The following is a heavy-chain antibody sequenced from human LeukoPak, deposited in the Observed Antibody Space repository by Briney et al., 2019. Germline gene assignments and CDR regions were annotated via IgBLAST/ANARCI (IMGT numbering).Heavy chain of an antibody. D-gene: IGHD6-19*01. CDR3: AIGQWLAFDY. Sequence: GGSLRLSCAASGFTFRNYGMSWVRQAPGKGLEWVSAISGSGGSTYYADSVKGRFTISRDNSKNTLYLQMNSLRAEDTAVYYWAIGQWLAFDYWGQGTLVTVSS. CDR1: GFTFRNYG. CDR2: ISGSGGST. V-gene: IGHV3-23*01. J-gene: IGHJ4*02.